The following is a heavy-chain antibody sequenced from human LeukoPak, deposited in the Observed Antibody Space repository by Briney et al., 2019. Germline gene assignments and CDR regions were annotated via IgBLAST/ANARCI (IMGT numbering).Heavy chain of an antibody. V-gene: IGHV3-53*01. CDR3: ASLRIQLWRNFDY. Sequence: GGSLRLSCAASGFTVSSNYMSWVRQAPGKGLEWVSAIYSGGSTYYADSVKGRFTISRDNSKNTLYLQMNSLRAEDTTVYYCASLRIQLWRNFDYWGQGTLVTVSS. CDR2: IYSGGST. J-gene: IGHJ4*02. D-gene: IGHD5-18*01. CDR1: GFTVSSNY.